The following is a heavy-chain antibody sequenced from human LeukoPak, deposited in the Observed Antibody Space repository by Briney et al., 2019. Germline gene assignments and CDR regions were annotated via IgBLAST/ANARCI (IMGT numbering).Heavy chain of an antibody. CDR1: GFVFSSLD. V-gene: IGHV3-23*01. CDR3: AKDARRSSGGWFFDG. D-gene: IGHD6-19*01. J-gene: IGHJ4*02. CDR2: ITHSGYGT. Sequence: GGSQRLSWAASGFVFSSLDMGWVRQAPGKGLEWVSAITHSGYGTYYADSVKGRFTISRDNSKNPLYLQMNSLRAEDTVVYLCAKDARRSSGGWFFDGGGEGSLV.